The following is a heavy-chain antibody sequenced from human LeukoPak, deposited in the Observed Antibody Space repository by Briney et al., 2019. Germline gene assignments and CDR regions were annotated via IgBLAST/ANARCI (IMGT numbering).Heavy chain of an antibody. CDR3: TTDRGYYYDSSGYYPAFDY. Sequence: GGSLRLSCAASGFTFSSYSMNWVRQAPGKGLEWVGRIKSKTDGGTTDYAAPVKGRFTISRDDSKNTLYLQMNSLKTEDTAVYYCTTDRGYYYDSSGYYPAFDYWGQGTLVTVSS. CDR1: GFTFSSYS. D-gene: IGHD3-22*01. J-gene: IGHJ4*02. V-gene: IGHV3-15*01. CDR2: IKSKTDGGTT.